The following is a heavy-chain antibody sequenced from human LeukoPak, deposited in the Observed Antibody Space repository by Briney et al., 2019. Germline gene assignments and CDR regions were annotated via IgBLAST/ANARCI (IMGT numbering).Heavy chain of an antibody. D-gene: IGHD6-13*01. CDR1: GFTFSSYT. CDR2: RSGIGSST. Sequence: PGGSLRLSCAASGFTFSSYTMTWVRKAPGKGLEWVSARSGIGSSTYYADSVKGRFTISRDNSKKPLYLQMNSLRAEDTAVYYCAKGGYILGHLGYCFDYWGQGTLVTVSS. J-gene: IGHJ4*02. V-gene: IGHV3-23*01. CDR3: AKGGYILGHLGYCFDY.